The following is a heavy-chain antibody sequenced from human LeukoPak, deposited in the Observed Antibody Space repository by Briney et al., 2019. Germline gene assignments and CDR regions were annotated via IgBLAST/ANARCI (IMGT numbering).Heavy chain of an antibody. D-gene: IGHD2/OR15-2a*01. CDR1: GFTFDDYA. CDR3: AKDILVYYGMDV. V-gene: IGHV3-9*01. J-gene: IGHJ6*02. Sequence: QAGGSLRLSCAASGFTFDDYAMHWVRQAPGKGLGGVSGISWNSGSIGYADSVKGRFTISRDNAKNSLYLQMNSLRAEDTALYYCAKDILVYYGMDVWGQGTTVTVSS. CDR2: ISWNSGSI.